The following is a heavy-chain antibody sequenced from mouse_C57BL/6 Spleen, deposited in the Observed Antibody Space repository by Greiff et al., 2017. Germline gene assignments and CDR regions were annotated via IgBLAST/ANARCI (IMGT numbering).Heavy chain of an antibody. V-gene: IGHV1-15*01. CDR3: TRNSNYGDPYYFDY. CDR1: GYTFTDYE. CDR2: IDPETGGT. D-gene: IGHD2-5*01. Sequence: QVQLKASGAELVRPGASVTLSCKASGYTFTDYEMHWVKQTPVHGLEWIGAIDPETGGTAYNQKFKGKAILTADKSSSTAYMELRSLTSEDSAVYYCTRNSNYGDPYYFDYWGQGTTLTVSS. J-gene: IGHJ2*01.